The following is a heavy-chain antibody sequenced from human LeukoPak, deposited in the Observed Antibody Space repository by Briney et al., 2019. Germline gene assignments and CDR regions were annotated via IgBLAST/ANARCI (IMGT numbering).Heavy chain of an antibody. D-gene: IGHD2-15*01. J-gene: IGHJ4*02. CDR1: GGSISSSNW. CDR3: ARGVYCSGGSCYALLDY. Sequence: PSGTLSLTCAVSGGSISSSNWWSWVRQPPGKGLGWIGEIYHSGSTNYNPSLKSRVTISVDKSKNQFSLKLSSVTAADTAVYYCARGVYCSGGSCYALLDYWGQGTLVTVSS. V-gene: IGHV4-4*02. CDR2: IYHSGST.